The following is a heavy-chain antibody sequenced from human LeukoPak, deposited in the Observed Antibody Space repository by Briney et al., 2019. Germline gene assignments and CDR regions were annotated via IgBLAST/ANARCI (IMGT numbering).Heavy chain of an antibody. CDR3: ARDPLYSSGWYYFGPRGYNWFDP. CDR2: IIPIFAAA. D-gene: IGHD6-19*01. V-gene: IGHV1-69*13. CDR1: GGTFSSYA. Sequence: SVKVSCKASGGTFSSYAISWVRQAPGQGLEWMGGIIPIFAAANYAQKFQGRVTITADESTSTAYMELSSLRSEDTAVYYCARDPLYSSGWYYFGPRGYNWFDPWGQGPLVTVS. J-gene: IGHJ5*02.